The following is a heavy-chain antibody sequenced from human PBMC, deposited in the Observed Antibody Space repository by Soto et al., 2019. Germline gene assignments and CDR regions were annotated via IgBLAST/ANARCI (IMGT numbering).Heavy chain of an antibody. V-gene: IGHV1-46*03. Sequence: QVQLVQSGAEVKKPGASVKVSCKASGYQLSSYHMHWVRQAPGQGLEWLGRINPSRGDTTYAQKCHARVTMPGDTSKSTACMEFSSLRSEHTAVYCCTEVYTWHCENWFAPWGHGNLVTVTS. J-gene: IGHJ5*02. D-gene: IGHD1-7*01. CDR2: INPSRGDT. CDR1: GYQLSSYH. CDR3: TEVYTWHCENWFAP.